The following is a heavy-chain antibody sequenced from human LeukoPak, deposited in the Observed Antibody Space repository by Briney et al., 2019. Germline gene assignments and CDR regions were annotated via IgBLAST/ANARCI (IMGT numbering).Heavy chain of an antibody. CDR2: INHSGST. V-gene: IGHV4-34*01. CDR3: ARHLAVAGPAGDY. J-gene: IGHJ4*02. CDR1: GGSFSGYY. D-gene: IGHD6-19*01. Sequence: SETLSLTCAVYGGSFSGYYWSWIRQPPGKGLEWIGEINHSGSTNYNPSLKSRVTISVDTSKNQFSLKLSSVTAADTAVYYCARHLAVAGPAGDYWGQGTLVTVSS.